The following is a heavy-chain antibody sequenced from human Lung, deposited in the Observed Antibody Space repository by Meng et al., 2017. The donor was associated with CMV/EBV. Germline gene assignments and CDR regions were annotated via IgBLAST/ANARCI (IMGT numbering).Heavy chain of an antibody. CDR2: VCGSGDNR. CDR3: AKDRNIVTTSIDS. Sequence: LTXAASGFTFSAFAMSWGRPAPGKGLEWVSSVCGSGDNRSYADSVKGQFTLSRDNSKKTLYLEMNSLQAQDTALYDCAKDRNIVTTSIDSWGQGPTVTVSS. CDR1: GFTFSAFA. J-gene: IGHJ4*02. D-gene: IGHD5-12*01. V-gene: IGHV3-23*01.